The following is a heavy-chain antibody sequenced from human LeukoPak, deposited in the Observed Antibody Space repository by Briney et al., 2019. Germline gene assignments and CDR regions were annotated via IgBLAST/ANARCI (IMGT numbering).Heavy chain of an antibody. CDR3: ARYCNSIGCHHWYFDL. V-gene: IGHV4-4*07. J-gene: IGHJ2*01. D-gene: IGHD2/OR15-2a*01. CDR1: GGSISSYY. CDR2: IHTSGST. Sequence: SETLSLTCTVSGGSISSYYWSWIRQPAGKGLEWIGRIHTSGSTNYNSSLNSRITMSVDTSKNQFSLKLSSVTAADTAVYYCARYCNSIGCHHWYFDLWGRGTLVTVSS.